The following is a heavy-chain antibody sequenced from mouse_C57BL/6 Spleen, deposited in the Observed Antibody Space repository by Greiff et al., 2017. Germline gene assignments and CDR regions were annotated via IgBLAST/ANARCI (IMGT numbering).Heavy chain of an antibody. V-gene: IGHV5-12*01. D-gene: IGHD1-1*01. CDR2: ISNGGGST. CDR3: ARHDGSSYVDYAMDY. CDR1: GFTFSDYY. Sequence: EVNVVESGGGLVQPGGFLKLSCAASGFTFSDYYMYWVRQTPEKRLEWVAYISNGGGSTYYPDTVKGRFTISRDNAKNTLYLQMSRLKSEDTAMYYCARHDGSSYVDYAMDYWGQGTSVTVSS. J-gene: IGHJ4*01.